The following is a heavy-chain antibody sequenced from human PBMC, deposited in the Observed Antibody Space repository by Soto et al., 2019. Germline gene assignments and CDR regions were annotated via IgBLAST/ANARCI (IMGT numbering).Heavy chain of an antibody. V-gene: IGHV1-58*01. D-gene: IGHD2-21*02. CDR1: GFTFTSSA. CDR2: IVVGSGNT. CDR3: AAERDSVVVTATPYGMDV. Sequence: QMQLVQSGPEVKKPGTSVKVSCKASGFTFTSSAVQWVRQARGQRLEWIGWIVVGSGNTNYAQKFQERVTITRDMSTSTAYMELSSLRSEDTAVYYCAAERDSVVVTATPYGMDVWGQGTTVTVSS. J-gene: IGHJ6*02.